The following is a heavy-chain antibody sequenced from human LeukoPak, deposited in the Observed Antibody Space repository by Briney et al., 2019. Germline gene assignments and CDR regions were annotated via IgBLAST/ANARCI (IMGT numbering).Heavy chain of an antibody. D-gene: IGHD5-24*01. Sequence: GESLRLSCAASGFTFSVSWMNWVRQAPGKGLEWVANINPDGSQKRFVDSVMGRFTMSRDNAKNSLYLQMNSLRVEDRAVFYCAAWTDRGYNFWGQGTLVTVSS. J-gene: IGHJ4*02. CDR1: GFTFSVSW. CDR2: INPDGSQK. V-gene: IGHV3-7*01. CDR3: AAWTDRGYNF.